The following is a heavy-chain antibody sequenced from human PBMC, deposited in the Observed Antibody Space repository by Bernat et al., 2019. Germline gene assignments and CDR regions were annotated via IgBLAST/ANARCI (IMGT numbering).Heavy chain of an antibody. CDR2: ISYDGSNK. CDR3: AKERYASSGYYFDY. CDR1: GFTFSSYG. V-gene: IGHV3-30*18. D-gene: IGHD3-22*01. Sequence: QVQLVESGGGVVQPGRSLRLSCAASGFTFSSYGMHWVRQAPGKGLEWVAVISYDGSNKYYADSVKGRFTISRDNSKNTLYLQMNSLRAEDTAVYYCAKERYASSGYYFDYWGQGTLVTVSS. J-gene: IGHJ4*02.